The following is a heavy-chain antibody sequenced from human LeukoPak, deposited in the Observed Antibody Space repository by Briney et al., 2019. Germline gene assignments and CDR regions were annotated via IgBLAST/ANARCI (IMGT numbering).Heavy chain of an antibody. CDR1: GGSISSSGYY. CDR3: ANMGYSYAPGLFDP. D-gene: IGHD5-18*01. CDR2: IYYSGSN. J-gene: IGHJ5*02. V-gene: IGHV4-39*07. Sequence: SETLSLTCTVSGGSISSSGYYWGWIRQTPGKGLEWIGSIYYSGSNYHNPSLKSRVSMSVDTSKNQFSLKLSSVTAADTAVYYCANMGYSYAPGLFDPWGQGTLVTVSS.